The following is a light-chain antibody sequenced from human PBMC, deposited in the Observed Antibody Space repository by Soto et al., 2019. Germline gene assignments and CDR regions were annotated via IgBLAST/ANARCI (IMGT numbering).Light chain of an antibody. CDR2: DAS. Sequence: ESVLTQSPGTLSLSPGDRATLSCRASQSISRFVAWFQQKPGHSPRLLIYDASNRATGIPARFSGSGSGTDFTLTISSLEPEDFAVYYCQQRGNWPLTFGEGTKVDIK. CDR1: QSISRF. J-gene: IGKJ4*01. V-gene: IGKV3-11*01. CDR3: QQRGNWPLT.